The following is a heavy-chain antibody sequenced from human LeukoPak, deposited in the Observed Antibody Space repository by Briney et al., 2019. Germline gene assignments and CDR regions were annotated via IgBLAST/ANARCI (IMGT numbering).Heavy chain of an antibody. D-gene: IGHD5-24*01. Sequence: PGGSLRLSCAASGFSFSDYSMIWVRQAPGKGLEWIGEINHSGSTNYNPSLKSRVTISVDMSKNQFSLKLSSVTAADTAVYYCARNARYAYMGYWGQGTLVTVSS. CDR3: ARNARYAYMGY. V-gene: IGHV4-34*01. CDR1: GFSFSDYS. J-gene: IGHJ4*02. CDR2: INHSGST.